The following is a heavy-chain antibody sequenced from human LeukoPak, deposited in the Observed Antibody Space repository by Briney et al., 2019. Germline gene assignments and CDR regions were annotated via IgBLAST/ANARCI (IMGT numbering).Heavy chain of an antibody. J-gene: IGHJ4*02. CDR1: GGSFSGYY. Sequence: PSETLSLTCAVYGGSFSGYYWSWIRQPPGKGLEWIGEINHSGSTNYNPSLKSRFTISVDTSKTPFSLKLSSVTAADTAVYYCARGPSRYSSGWYNLRFDYWGQGALVTVSS. CDR3: ARGPSRYSSGWYNLRFDY. D-gene: IGHD6-19*01. CDR2: INHSGST. V-gene: IGHV4-34*01.